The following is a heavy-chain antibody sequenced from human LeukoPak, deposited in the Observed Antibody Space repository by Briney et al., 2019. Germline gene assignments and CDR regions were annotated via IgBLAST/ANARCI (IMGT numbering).Heavy chain of an antibody. CDR3: ARAATYYYDPTSMDV. CDR2: IYTSGST. V-gene: IGHV4-4*08. D-gene: IGHD3-22*01. J-gene: IGHJ6*03. Sequence: SETLSLTCTVSGGSISSYYGSWIRQPPGKGLEGIGYIYTSGSTNYNPSLKSRVTISLDTSKNQFSLKLSSVTAADTAVYYCARAATYYYDPTSMDVWGKGTTVTVSS. CDR1: GGSISSYY.